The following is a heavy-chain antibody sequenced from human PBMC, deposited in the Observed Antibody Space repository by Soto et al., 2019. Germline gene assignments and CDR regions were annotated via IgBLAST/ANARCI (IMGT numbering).Heavy chain of an antibody. Sequence: PGGSLRLSCAASGFTFSSYGMHWVRQAPGKGLEWVAVISYDGSNKYYADSVKGRFTISRDNSKNTLYLQMNSLRAEDTAVYYCAKGSGYSYGYVDYWGQGTLVTVS. CDR3: AKGSGYSYGYVDY. CDR2: ISYDGSNK. J-gene: IGHJ4*02. V-gene: IGHV3-30*18. CDR1: GFTFSSYG. D-gene: IGHD5-18*01.